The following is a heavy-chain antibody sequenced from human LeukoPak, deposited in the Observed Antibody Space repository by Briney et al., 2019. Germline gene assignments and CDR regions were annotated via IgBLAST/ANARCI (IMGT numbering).Heavy chain of an antibody. D-gene: IGHD2-2*01. Sequence: PGGSLRLSCAASGFTFSSYGMHWVRQAPGKGLEWVAVIWYDGSNTYYADSVKGRFTISRDNSKNTLYLQMNSLRAEDTAVYYCAKTKFYCSSTSCPYYFDYWGQGTLVTVSS. J-gene: IGHJ4*02. CDR3: AKTKFYCSSTSCPYYFDY. V-gene: IGHV3-33*06. CDR2: IWYDGSNT. CDR1: GFTFSSYG.